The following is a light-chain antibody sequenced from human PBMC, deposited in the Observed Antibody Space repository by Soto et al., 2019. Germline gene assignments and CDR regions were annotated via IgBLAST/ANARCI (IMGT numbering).Light chain of an antibody. Sequence: EIVLTQSPGTLSLSPGERATLSCRASQSVRDRYLAWYQQKPGQAPSLLIYDTSTRATGVPDRFSGSGSGTDFALTISRVEPEDFAIYFCQQYYRYLTFGQGTKLEI. CDR2: DTS. V-gene: IGKV3-20*01. CDR1: QSVRDRY. CDR3: QQYYRYLT. J-gene: IGKJ2*01.